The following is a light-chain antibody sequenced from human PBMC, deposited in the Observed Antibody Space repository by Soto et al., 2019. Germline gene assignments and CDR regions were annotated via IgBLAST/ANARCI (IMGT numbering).Light chain of an antibody. Sequence: DIQMTQSPSSLSASVGDRVTITCRASQSISSYLNWYQQKPGKAPKLLMYAASSLQSGVPSRFSGSGSGTDFTLSISSLQPEDFATYYCQQLNTYPVTFGGGTKVDIK. CDR2: AAS. V-gene: IGKV1-39*01. CDR1: QSISSY. CDR3: QQLNTYPVT. J-gene: IGKJ4*01.